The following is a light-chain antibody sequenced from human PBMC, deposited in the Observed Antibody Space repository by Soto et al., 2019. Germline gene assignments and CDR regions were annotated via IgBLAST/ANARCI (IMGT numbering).Light chain of an antibody. CDR2: DVS. J-gene: IGLJ2*01. CDR1: SSDIGSYNY. CDR3: SSYTSSTTLV. V-gene: IGLV2-14*01. Sequence: QSALTQPTSVSGSPGQSITISCTGTSSDIGSYNYVSWYQQNPGKAPKLMIYDVSNRPSGISNRFSGSKSGNTASLTISGLQAEDEADYYCSSYTSSTTLVFGGGTKLNVL.